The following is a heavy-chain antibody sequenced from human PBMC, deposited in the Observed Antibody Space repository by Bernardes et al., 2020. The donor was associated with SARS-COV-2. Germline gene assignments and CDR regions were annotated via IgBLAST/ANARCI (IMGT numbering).Heavy chain of an antibody. D-gene: IGHD3-3*01. J-gene: IGHJ6*02. V-gene: IGHV1-69*02. CDR2: IIPILGIA. CDR3: ATYNPKNDFWSGYGGTLGRTHINYGMDV. CDR1: GGTFSSYT. Sequence: SVKVSCKASGGTFSSYTISWVRQAPGQGLEWMGRIIPILGIANYAQKFQGRVTITADKSTSTAYMELSSLRSEDTAVYYCATYNPKNDFWSGYGGTLGRTHINYGMDVWGQGTTVTVSS.